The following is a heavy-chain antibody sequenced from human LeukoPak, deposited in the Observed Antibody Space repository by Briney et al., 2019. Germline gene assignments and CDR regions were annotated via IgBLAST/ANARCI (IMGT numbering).Heavy chain of an antibody. D-gene: IGHD3-3*01. V-gene: IGHV3-30*18. CDR3: AKDHIHNDFWSGYSGY. Sequence: GGSLRLSCAASGFTFSSYGMHWVRQAPGKGLEWVAVISYDGSNKYYADSVKGRFTISRDNSKNTLYLQMNSLRAEDTAVYFCAKDHIHNDFWSGYSGYWGQGTLVTVSS. CDR1: GFTFSSYG. J-gene: IGHJ4*02. CDR2: ISYDGSNK.